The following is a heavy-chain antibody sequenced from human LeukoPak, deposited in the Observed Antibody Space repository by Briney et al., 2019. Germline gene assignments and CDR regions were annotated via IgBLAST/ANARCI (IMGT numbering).Heavy chain of an antibody. J-gene: IGHJ4*02. CDR2: ISSSSSHI. CDR3: ARNSDDSSGYYPYYLDY. D-gene: IGHD3-22*01. Sequence: GPLRLSCAASGFTFSTYSINWVRQAPGKGLEWVASISSSSSHIYYADSVKGRFTVSRDNAKKSLYLQMNSLRAEDTAVYYCARNSDDSSGYYPYYLDYWGQGTLVTVSS. V-gene: IGHV3-21*01. CDR1: GFTFSTYS.